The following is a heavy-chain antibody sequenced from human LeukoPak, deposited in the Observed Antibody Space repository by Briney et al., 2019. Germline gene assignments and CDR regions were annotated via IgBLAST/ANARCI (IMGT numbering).Heavy chain of an antibody. CDR3: ARDYYDSSGYYDDYYYYGMDV. D-gene: IGHD3-22*01. V-gene: IGHV1-18*01. Sequence: ASVKVSCKASGYTFTSSGISWVRQAPGQGLEWMGWISAYNGNTNYAQKLQGRVTMTTDTSTSTAYMELRSLRSDDTAVYYCARDYYDSSGYYDDYYYYGMDVWGQGTTVTVSS. CDR1: GYTFTSSG. CDR2: ISAYNGNT. J-gene: IGHJ6*02.